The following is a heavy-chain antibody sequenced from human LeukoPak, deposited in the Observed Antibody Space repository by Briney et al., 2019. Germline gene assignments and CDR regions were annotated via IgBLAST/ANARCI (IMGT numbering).Heavy chain of an antibody. D-gene: IGHD6-19*01. CDR2: SSSSYI. Sequence: SSSSYIYYADSVKGRFTISRDNAKNSLYLQMNSLRAEDTAVYYCARDPLYSSGWYAFDYWGQGTLVTVSS. CDR3: ARDPLYSSGWYAFDY. V-gene: IGHV3-21*01. J-gene: IGHJ4*02.